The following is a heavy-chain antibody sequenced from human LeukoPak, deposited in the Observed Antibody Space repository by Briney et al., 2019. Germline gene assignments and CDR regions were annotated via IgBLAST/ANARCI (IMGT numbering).Heavy chain of an antibody. J-gene: IGHJ3*01. V-gene: IGHV3-43*01. CDR1: EFKFADAP. CDR3: AKDVSFRRGHNFDASDL. Sequence: GGSLRLSCTASEFKFADAPMHWVRQPPGKGLEWIALITWGATDSYYADSVKGRFTISRDDSRNTLYLQMNSLRSEDTALYYCAKDVSFRRGHNFDASDLWGLGTMVIVSS. CDR2: ITWGATDS. D-gene: IGHD5-24*01.